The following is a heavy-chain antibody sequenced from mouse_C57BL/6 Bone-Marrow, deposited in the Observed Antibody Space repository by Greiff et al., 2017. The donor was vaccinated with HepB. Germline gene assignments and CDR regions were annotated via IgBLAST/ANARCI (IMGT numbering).Heavy chain of an antibody. CDR2: INPYNGGT. CDR3: ARLGWLLSWFAY. J-gene: IGHJ3*01. CDR1: GYTFTDYY. D-gene: IGHD2-3*01. V-gene: IGHV1-19*01. Sequence: DVKLQESGPVLVKPGASVKMSCKASGYTFTDYYMNWVKQSHGKSLEWIGVINPYNGGTSYNQKFKGKATLTVDKSSSTAYMELNSLTSEDSAVYYCARLGWLLSWFAYWGQGTLVTVSA.